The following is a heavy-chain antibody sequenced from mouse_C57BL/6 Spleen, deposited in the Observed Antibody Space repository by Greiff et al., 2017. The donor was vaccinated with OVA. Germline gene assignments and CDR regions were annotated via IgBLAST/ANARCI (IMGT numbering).Heavy chain of an antibody. Sequence: IQLQQSGPGLAKPSQTLSLTCSVTGYSITSDYWNWIRKFPGNKLEYMGYISYSGSTYYNPSLKSRISITRDTSKNQYYLQLNSVTTEDTATYYCARSYYDYGYAMDYWGQGTSVTVSS. CDR3: ARSYYDYGYAMDY. CDR2: ISYSGST. J-gene: IGHJ4*01. D-gene: IGHD2-4*01. CDR1: GYSITSDY. V-gene: IGHV3-8*01.